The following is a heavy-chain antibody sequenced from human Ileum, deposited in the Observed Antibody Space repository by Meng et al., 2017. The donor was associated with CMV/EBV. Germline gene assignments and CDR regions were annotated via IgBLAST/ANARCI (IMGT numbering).Heavy chain of an antibody. J-gene: IGHJ4*02. V-gene: IGHV1-2*02. Sequence: ASVKVSCKASGYTFTGYYMHWVRQAPGQGLEWMGWINPNSGGTNYAQKFQGRVTITRDTSISTAYMELSRLRSDDTAVYYCASGIAHGSYSSSWYYFDYWGQGTLVTVSS. CDR3: ASGIAHGSYSSSWYYFDY. CDR2: INPNSGGT. CDR1: GYTFTGYY. D-gene: IGHD6-13*01.